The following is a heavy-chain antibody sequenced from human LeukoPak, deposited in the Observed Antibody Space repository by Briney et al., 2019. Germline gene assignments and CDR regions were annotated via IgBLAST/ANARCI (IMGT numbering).Heavy chain of an antibody. V-gene: IGHV3-7*01. J-gene: IGHJ4*02. Sequence: GGSLRLSCEASGFTFSGYWMSWVRQAPGQGLEWVANIKPDGSERNYVDSVRARFIISRDNAKNSLYLQINSLRAEDTAVYYCARDFSESPEHSWGQGTLVTVSS. CDR1: GFTFSGYW. CDR3: ARDFSESPEHS. D-gene: IGHD1/OR15-1a*01. CDR2: IKPDGSER.